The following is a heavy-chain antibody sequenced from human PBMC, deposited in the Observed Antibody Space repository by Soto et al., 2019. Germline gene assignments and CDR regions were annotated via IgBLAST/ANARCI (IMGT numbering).Heavy chain of an antibody. CDR3: AKDLTRYDSSGYFDS. Sequence: GGSLRLSCAASGFTLSTYAIHWVRQAPGKGLEWVAVISYDGSDKFYADSVKGRFTFSRDNSKNLLSLQMSSLRAEDTAVYYCAKDLTRYDSSGYFDSWGQGTLVTVSS. CDR2: ISYDGSDK. V-gene: IGHV3-30-3*01. CDR1: GFTLSTYA. J-gene: IGHJ4*02. D-gene: IGHD3-22*01.